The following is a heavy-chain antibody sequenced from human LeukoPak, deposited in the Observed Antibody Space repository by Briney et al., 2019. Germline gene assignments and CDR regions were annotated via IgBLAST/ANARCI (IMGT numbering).Heavy chain of an antibody. V-gene: IGHV4-34*01. D-gene: IGHD2-2*01. Sequence: SETLSLTCAVYGGSFSGYYWSWIRQPPGKGLEWIGEINHSGSTNYKPSLKSRVTISVDTSKNQFSLKLSSVTAADTAVYYCARGRESDCSSTSCYDEFDCWGQGTLVTVSS. J-gene: IGHJ4*02. CDR2: INHSGST. CDR1: GGSFSGYY. CDR3: ARGRESDCSSTSCYDEFDC.